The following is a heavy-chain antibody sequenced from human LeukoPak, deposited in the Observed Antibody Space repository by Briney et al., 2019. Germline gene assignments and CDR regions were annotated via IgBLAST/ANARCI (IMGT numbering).Heavy chain of an antibody. CDR1: GFTFSSYW. D-gene: IGHD3-22*01. J-gene: IGHJ3*02. CDR3: ARPMSSGYYSNAFDI. CDR2: INSDGSST. V-gene: IGHV3-74*01. Sequence: GGSLRLSCAASGFTFSSYWMHWVRQAPGKGLVWVSRINSDGSSTSYADSVKGRFTISRDNAKNTLYLQMNSLRAEDSAVYYCARPMSSGYYSNAFDIWGQGTMVTVSS.